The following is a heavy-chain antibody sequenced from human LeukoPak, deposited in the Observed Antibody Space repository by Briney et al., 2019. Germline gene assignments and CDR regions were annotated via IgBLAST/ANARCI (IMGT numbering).Heavy chain of an antibody. V-gene: IGHV1-24*01. CDR1: GYTLTELS. CDR2: FDPEDGET. J-gene: IGHJ5*02. CDR3: ATGGSGSLDWFDP. D-gene: IGHD3-10*01. Sequence: ASVKVSCKVSGYTLTELSMHWVRQAPGNGLECRGGFDPEDGETIYAQKFQGRVTMTEDTSTDAAYMELSSLRSEDTAVYYCATGGSGSLDWFDPWGQGTLVTVSS.